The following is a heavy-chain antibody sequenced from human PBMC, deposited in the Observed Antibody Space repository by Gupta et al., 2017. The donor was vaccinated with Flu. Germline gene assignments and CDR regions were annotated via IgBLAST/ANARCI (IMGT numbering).Heavy chain of an antibody. CDR2: ISGSAFST. Sequence: EVLLVESGGGFIQSGGSLRLSCDASGFTLSGYAMSWVRQTPEKGLQWVSGISGSAFSTYYASSVKGRFTISRDNSKSTLFLQMNSLRADDTAIYYCVRSQDDFWSGYLPFEHWGQGTLVAVSS. CDR1: GFTLSGYA. J-gene: IGHJ4*02. V-gene: IGHV3-23*04. CDR3: VRSQDDFWSGYLPFEH. D-gene: IGHD3-3*01.